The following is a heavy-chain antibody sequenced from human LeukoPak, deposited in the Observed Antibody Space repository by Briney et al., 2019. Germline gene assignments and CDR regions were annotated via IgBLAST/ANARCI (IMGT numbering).Heavy chain of an antibody. Sequence: PSETLSLTCAVSGGSISTSSNYWGWIRQPPGKGLEWIGYIYYSGSTNYNPSLKSRVTISVDTSKNQFSLKLSSVTAADTAVYYCARTAVADNWFDPWGQGTLVTVSS. J-gene: IGHJ5*02. CDR3: ARTAVADNWFDP. CDR1: GGSISTSSNY. V-gene: IGHV4-61*05. CDR2: IYYSGST. D-gene: IGHD6-19*01.